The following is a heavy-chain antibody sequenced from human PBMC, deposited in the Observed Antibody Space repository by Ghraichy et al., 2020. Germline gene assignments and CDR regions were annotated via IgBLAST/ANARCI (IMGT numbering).Heavy chain of an antibody. CDR1: GFTFSHYG. D-gene: IGHD2-8*01. Sequence: GGSLRLSCRTSGFTFSHYGMAWIRQTPGKGLEWVASVTKSGTTTDYADSLGGRFAISRDNANNLLYLGVNSLEVGDSAVYYCARTLQDGDYGADVWGQGTTVSVS. CDR3: ARTLQDGDYGADV. J-gene: IGHJ6*02. CDR2: VTKSGTTT. V-gene: IGHV3-21*06.